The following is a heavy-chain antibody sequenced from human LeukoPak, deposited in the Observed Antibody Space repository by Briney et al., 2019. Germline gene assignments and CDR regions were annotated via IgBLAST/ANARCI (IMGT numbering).Heavy chain of an antibody. CDR2: ISGSGGST. CDR3: AKDWPMGATSYYYYGMDV. V-gene: IGHV3-23*01. Sequence: QAGGSLRLSCAASGFTFSSYAMSWVRQAPGKGLEWVSAISGSGGSTYYADSVKGRFTISRDNSKNTLYLQMNSLRAEDTAVYYCAKDWPMGATSYYYYGMDVWGQGTTVTVSS. D-gene: IGHD1-26*01. J-gene: IGHJ6*02. CDR1: GFTFSSYA.